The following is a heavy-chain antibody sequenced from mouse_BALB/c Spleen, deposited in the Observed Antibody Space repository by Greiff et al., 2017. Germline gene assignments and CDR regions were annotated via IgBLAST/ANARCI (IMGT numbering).Heavy chain of an antibody. Sequence: EVKLVESGGGLVQPGGSRKLSCAASGFTFSSFGMHWVRQAPEKGLEWVAYISSGSSTIYYADTVKGRFTISRDNPKNTLFLQMTSLRSEDTAMYYCARSDGYYNYFDYWGQGTTLTVSS. CDR3: ARSDGYYNYFDY. CDR1: GFTFSSFG. V-gene: IGHV5-17*02. D-gene: IGHD2-3*01. J-gene: IGHJ2*01. CDR2: ISSGSSTI.